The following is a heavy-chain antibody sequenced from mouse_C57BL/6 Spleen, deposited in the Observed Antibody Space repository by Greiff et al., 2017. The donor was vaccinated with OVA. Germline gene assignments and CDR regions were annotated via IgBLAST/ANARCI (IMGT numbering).Heavy chain of an antibody. CDR1: GFTFSDYY. CDR2: INYDGSST. Sequence: EVHLVESEGGLVQPGSSMKLSCTASGFTFSDYYMAWVRQVPEKGLEWVANINYDGSSTYYLDSLKSRFIISRDNAKNILYLQMSSLKSEDTATYYCARDIGYYYFDYWDQGTTLTVSS. D-gene: IGHD2-3*01. V-gene: IGHV5-16*01. J-gene: IGHJ2*01. CDR3: ARDIGYYYFDY.